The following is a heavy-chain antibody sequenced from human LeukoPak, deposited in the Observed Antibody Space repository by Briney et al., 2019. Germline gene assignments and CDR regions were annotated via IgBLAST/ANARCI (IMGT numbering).Heavy chain of an antibody. CDR3: ARDSPLGSSSGYFDY. V-gene: IGHV3-33*01. J-gene: IGHJ4*02. Sequence: PGGSLRLSCAASGFTFSSYGMHWVRQAPGKGLEWVAVIWYDGSNKYYADSVKGRFTISRDNSKNTLYLQMNSLRAEDTAVYYCARDSPLGSSSGYFDYWGQGTLVTVSS. CDR2: IWYDGSNK. D-gene: IGHD6-6*01. CDR1: GFTFSSYG.